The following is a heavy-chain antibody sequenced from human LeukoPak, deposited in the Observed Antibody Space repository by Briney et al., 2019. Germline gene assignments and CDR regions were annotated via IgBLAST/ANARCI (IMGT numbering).Heavy chain of an antibody. CDR3: ARTVDTAMVWVDY. D-gene: IGHD5-18*01. J-gene: IGHJ4*02. Sequence: GGSLRLSCAASGFTFSSYAVHWVRQAPGKGLEWVAVISYDGSNKYYADSVKGRFTISRDNSKNTLYLQMNSLRAEDTAVYYCARTVDTAMVWVDYWGQGTLVTVSS. V-gene: IGHV3-30-3*01. CDR2: ISYDGSNK. CDR1: GFTFSSYA.